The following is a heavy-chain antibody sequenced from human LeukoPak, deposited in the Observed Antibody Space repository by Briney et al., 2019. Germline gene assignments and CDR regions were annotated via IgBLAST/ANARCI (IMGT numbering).Heavy chain of an antibody. CDR3: AKDATVANGGDFDY. D-gene: IGHD4-11*01. J-gene: IGHJ4*02. V-gene: IGHV3-23*01. Sequence: GGSLRLSCAASGFTFSSYAMSWVRQAPGKGLEWVSGISGSGSSTYYADSVKGWFTISRDNSKNTLYLQMNNLRAEDTAVYDRAKDATVANGGDFDYWGQGTLVTVSS. CDR1: GFTFSSYA. CDR2: ISGSGSST.